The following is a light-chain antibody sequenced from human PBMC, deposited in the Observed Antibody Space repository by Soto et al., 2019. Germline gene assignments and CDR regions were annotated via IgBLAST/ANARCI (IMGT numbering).Light chain of an antibody. CDR2: EVS. J-gene: IGLJ1*01. V-gene: IGLV2-14*01. CDR3: CSYTSSTSYG. CDR1: SSDIGGYNF. Sequence: QSALTQPASVSGSPGQSITISCTGSSSDIGGYNFVSWYQQHPCKAPKLMIFEVSDRPSGVSSRFSGSKSANTPSLTISGLQAEDEAEYYCCSYTSSTSYGFGTGTKLTV.